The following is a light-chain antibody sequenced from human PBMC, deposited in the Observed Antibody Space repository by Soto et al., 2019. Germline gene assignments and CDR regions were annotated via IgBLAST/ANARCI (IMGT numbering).Light chain of an antibody. CDR1: QSISRW. J-gene: IGKJ3*01. Sequence: DIHMTQSPSTLSASVGDRVTITCRASQSISRWLAWYQQKPGKAPKLLIYDASSLESGVPSRLSGRGSWEGLRLTISSLQPDDFATYYCQRYNTFSGTLGPGPQVHIK. CDR3: QRYNTFSGT. V-gene: IGKV1-5*01. CDR2: DAS.